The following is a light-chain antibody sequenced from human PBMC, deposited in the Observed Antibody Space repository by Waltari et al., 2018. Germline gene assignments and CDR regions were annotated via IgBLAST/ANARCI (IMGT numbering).Light chain of an antibody. CDR1: QSHLHSDGRAR. V-gene: IGKV2D-29*02. CDR3: MQNIQLPT. CDR2: EVS. Sequence: EIVMTQAPLSLSVTPGQPASMSCKSSQSHLHSDGRARLYWYLQKPGQSPQLLISEVSNRFSGVTERFSGSGSGTDFTLKISRVEAEDVGVYFCMQNIQLPTFGQGTKVEIE. J-gene: IGKJ1*01.